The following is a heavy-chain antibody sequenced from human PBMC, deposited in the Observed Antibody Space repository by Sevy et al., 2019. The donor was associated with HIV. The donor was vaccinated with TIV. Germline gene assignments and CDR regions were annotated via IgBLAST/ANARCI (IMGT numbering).Heavy chain of an antibody. CDR2: ISYDGSNK. CDR1: GITFSSHA. J-gene: IGHJ4*02. Sequence: GGSLRLSCAASGITFSSHAMHWVRQAPGKGLEWVTIISYDGSNKYYADSVKGRFTISRDNSKNTLYLQMNILRAEDTAVYYCARADYGDYSGEFDYWGQGTLVTVSS. D-gene: IGHD4-17*01. CDR3: ARADYGDYSGEFDY. V-gene: IGHV3-30-3*01.